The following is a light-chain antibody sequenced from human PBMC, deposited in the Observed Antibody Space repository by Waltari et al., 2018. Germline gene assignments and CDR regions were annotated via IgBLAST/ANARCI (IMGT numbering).Light chain of an antibody. Sequence: QSALTQPRSVSGSPGQSVTISCAGTGSDVGDVNSVSWYQQHPGKAPKLVIFDVATRPSGVPDRFSGSKSGTSASLTVSGLQAEDEADYYCCSYAGIWVFGGGTKLTVL. J-gene: IGLJ3*02. CDR1: GSDVGDVNS. V-gene: IGLV2-11*01. CDR2: DVA. CDR3: CSYAGIWV.